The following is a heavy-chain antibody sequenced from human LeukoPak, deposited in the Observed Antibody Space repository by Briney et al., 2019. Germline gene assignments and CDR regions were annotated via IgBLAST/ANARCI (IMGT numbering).Heavy chain of an antibody. CDR1: GYRFTDHW. V-gene: IGHV5-51*01. CDR3: ARGDNSGWYFFDY. D-gene: IGHD6-19*01. Sequence: GGSLKISCKASGYRFTDHWIGGVRQMPGKGLEWMGIIYPGDSDTRYSPSFQGQVTISADKSISTAYLQWSTLQAPDTAMYYCARGDNSGWYFFDYWGQGTLVTVSS. CDR2: IYPGDSDT. J-gene: IGHJ4*02.